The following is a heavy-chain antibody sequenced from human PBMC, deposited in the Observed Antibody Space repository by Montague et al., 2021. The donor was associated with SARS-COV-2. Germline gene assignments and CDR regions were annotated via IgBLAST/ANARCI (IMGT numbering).Heavy chain of an antibody. J-gene: IGHJ3*02. D-gene: IGHD1-14*01. CDR2: FYSVGST. Sequence: SETLSLTCTVSGASVGSSDWGWIRQSPGKGLEWIGYFYSVGSTDYNPSLKSRANMSRDTPKNQFSLKVRSVTAADTAVYYCARETMTADAFDIWGQGTMVTVSS. CDR1: GASVGSSD. V-gene: IGHV4-59*02. CDR3: ARETMTADAFDI.